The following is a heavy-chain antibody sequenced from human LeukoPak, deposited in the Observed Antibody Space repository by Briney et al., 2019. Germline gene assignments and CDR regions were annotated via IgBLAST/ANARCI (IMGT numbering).Heavy chain of an antibody. D-gene: IGHD5-24*01. CDR2: INPNSGGT. CDR3: VREGLAGNGYNYFGY. Sequence: ASVKVSCKASGYTFTGYYMDWVRQAPGQGREWMGGINPNSGGTKYAQKFQGRVTMTRDTSISTAYMELSRLRSDDTAVYYCVREGLAGNGYNYFGYWGQGTLVTVSS. V-gene: IGHV1-2*02. CDR1: GYTFTGYY. J-gene: IGHJ4*02.